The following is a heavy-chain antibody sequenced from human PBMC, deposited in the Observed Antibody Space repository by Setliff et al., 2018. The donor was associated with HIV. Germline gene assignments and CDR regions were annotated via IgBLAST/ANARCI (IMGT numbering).Heavy chain of an antibody. J-gene: IGHJ4*02. CDR3: ARLTTTYYYDSSAYYHPV. CDR1: GGSFSGYY. V-gene: IGHV4-34*01. D-gene: IGHD3-22*01. Sequence: SETLSLTCAVYGGSFSGYYWSWVRQPPGKGLEWIGSIYQSGTTYYNPALKSRVTISVDTSKNQFSLKLSSVTAADTAVFYCARLTTTYYYDSSAYYHPVWGQGTQVTVSS. CDR2: IYQSGTT.